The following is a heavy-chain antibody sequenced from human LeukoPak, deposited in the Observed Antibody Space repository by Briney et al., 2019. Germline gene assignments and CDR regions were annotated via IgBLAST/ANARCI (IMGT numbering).Heavy chain of an antibody. CDR1: GFTFDDYG. CDR3: ARTFWSGYSGAFDI. Sequence: PGGSLRLSCAASGFTFDDYGMSWVRQAPGKGLEWVSGINWNGGSTGYADSVKGRFTISRDNAKNSLYLQMNSLRAEDTALYYCARTFWSGYSGAFDIWGQGTMVTVSS. J-gene: IGHJ3*02. CDR2: INWNGGST. D-gene: IGHD3-3*01. V-gene: IGHV3-20*04.